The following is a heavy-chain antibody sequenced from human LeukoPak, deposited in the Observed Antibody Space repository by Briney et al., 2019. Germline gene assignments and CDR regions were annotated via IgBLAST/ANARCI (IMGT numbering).Heavy chain of an antibody. D-gene: IGHD1/OR15-1a*01. CDR3: AKEGTASKPSDLDY. CDR2: IRYNGDNK. Sequence: GGSLRLSCAASGFIFNDYGIHWVRQAPGKGLEWVAFIRYNGDNKYYVDSVKGRFTISRDNSKNTLHLQMNSLKPEDTAVYYCAKEGTASKPSDLDYWGQGTLVTVSS. J-gene: IGHJ4*02. V-gene: IGHV3-30*02. CDR1: GFIFNDYG.